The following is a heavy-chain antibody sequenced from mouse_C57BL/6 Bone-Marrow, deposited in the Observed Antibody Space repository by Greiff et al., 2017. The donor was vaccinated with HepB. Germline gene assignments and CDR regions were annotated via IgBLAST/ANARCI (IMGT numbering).Heavy chain of an antibody. Sequence: EVKLVESGGGLVQPGGSLKLSCAASGFTFSDYGMAWVRQAPRKGPEWVAFISNLAYSIYYAETVTGRFTISIENAKNTLYLEMSSLRSEDTAMYYCAREGLRSYYFDYWGQGTTLTVSS. D-gene: IGHD1-1*01. CDR3: AREGLRSYYFDY. V-gene: IGHV5-15*01. J-gene: IGHJ2*01. CDR1: GFTFSDYG. CDR2: ISNLAYSI.